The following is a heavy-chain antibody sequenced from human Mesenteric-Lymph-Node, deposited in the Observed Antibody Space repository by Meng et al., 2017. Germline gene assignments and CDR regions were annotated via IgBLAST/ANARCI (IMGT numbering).Heavy chain of an antibody. CDR1: GGSISSYNW. CDR3: ARSRGGGFDI. Sequence: ASGPGRSAASAAVSLTCAVSGGSISSYNWWSWVRQPPGKGLEWIGQIDLGGSPYYNPSLESRVTISIDESKNQFSLKLRSVTAADTAVYYCARSRGGGFDIWGQGTMVTVSS. CDR2: IDLGGSP. J-gene: IGHJ3*02. D-gene: IGHD2-15*01. V-gene: IGHV4-4*02.